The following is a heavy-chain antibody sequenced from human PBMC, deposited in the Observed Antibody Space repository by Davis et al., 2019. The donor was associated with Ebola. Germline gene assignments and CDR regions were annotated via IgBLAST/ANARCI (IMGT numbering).Heavy chain of an antibody. V-gene: IGHV4-4*02. CDR2: VYHSGST. CDR1: GGSISNFDW. D-gene: IGHD5-12*01. Sequence: SETLSLTCAVSGGSISNFDWWSWVRQTPGKGLEWIGEVYHSGSTNYNPSLKSRVTIAVDKSKNQFSLNLNSVTAADTALYFCARRLIGHDSWGQGTLVTVSS. J-gene: IGHJ5*02. CDR3: ARRLIGHDS.